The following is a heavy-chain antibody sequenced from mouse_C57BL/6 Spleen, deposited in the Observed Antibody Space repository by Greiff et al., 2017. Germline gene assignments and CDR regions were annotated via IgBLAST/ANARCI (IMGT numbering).Heavy chain of an antibody. Sequence: VQLQQSGAELVRPGASVKLSCTASGFNIKDDYMHWVKQRPEQGLEWIGWIDPENGDTEYASKFQGKATITADPSSNTAYLQLSSLTSEDTAVYYCTTTGDSTGGDYWGQGTTLTVSS. V-gene: IGHV14-4*01. CDR1: GFNIKDDY. CDR3: TTTGDSTGGDY. D-gene: IGHD1-1*01. J-gene: IGHJ2*01. CDR2: IDPENGDT.